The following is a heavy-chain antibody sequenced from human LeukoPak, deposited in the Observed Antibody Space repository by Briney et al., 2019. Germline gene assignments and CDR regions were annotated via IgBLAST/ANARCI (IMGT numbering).Heavy chain of an antibody. D-gene: IGHD3-10*01. Sequence: GGSLRLSCAASGFTFSSYWMSWVRQAPGKGLEWVANIKQDGSEKYYVDSVKGRFTISRDNAKNSLYLQVNSLRAEDTAVYYCARDAGYEWFGELLPPDWGQGTLVTVSS. CDR1: GFTFSSYW. V-gene: IGHV3-7*01. CDR2: IKQDGSEK. CDR3: ARDAGYEWFGELLPPD. J-gene: IGHJ4*02.